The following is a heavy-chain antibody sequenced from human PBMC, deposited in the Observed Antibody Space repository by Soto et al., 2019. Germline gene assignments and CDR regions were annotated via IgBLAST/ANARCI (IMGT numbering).Heavy chain of an antibody. D-gene: IGHD4-17*01. Sequence: PSETLSLTCAVYGGSFSGYYWSWIRQPPGKGLEWIGEINHSGSTNYNPSLKSRVTISVDTSKNQFSLKLSSVTAADTAVYYCARGYGAVTFDYWGQGTLGTVS. CDR3: ARGYGAVTFDY. J-gene: IGHJ4*02. CDR1: GGSFSGYY. V-gene: IGHV4-34*01. CDR2: INHSGST.